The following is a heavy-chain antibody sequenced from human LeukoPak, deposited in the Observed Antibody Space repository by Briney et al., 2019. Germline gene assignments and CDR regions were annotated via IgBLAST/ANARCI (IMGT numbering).Heavy chain of an antibody. CDR2: ISSSSSYT. CDR1: GFTFSDYY. V-gene: IGHV3-11*06. J-gene: IGHJ6*02. Sequence: GGSLRLSCAASGFTFSDYYMSWIRQAPGKGLEWVSYISSSSSYTNYADSVKGRFTISRDNAKNTLYLQMNSLRAEDTAVYYCAREDYDTRYYYGMDVWGQGTTVTVSS. D-gene: IGHD3-22*01. CDR3: AREDYDTRYYYGMDV.